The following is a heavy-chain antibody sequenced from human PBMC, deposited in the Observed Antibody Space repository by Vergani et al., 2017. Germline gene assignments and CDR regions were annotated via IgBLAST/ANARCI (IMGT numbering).Heavy chain of an antibody. Sequence: EVQLLESGGGLVQPGGSLRLSCAASGFTFSSYAMSWVRQAPGKGLEWVSAISGSGGSTYYADSVKGLFTISRDNSKNTLYLQMNSLRAEDTAVYYCAKSLFPVAATGGYYYYGMDVWGQGTTVTVSS. CDR2: ISGSGGST. J-gene: IGHJ6*02. D-gene: IGHD6-19*01. CDR3: AKSLFPVAATGGYYYYGMDV. CDR1: GFTFSSYA. V-gene: IGHV3-23*01.